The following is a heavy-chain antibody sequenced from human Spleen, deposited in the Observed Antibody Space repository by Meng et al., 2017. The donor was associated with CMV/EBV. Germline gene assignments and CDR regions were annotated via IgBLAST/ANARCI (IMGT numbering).Heavy chain of an antibody. CDR1: GFIFSDYY. CDR3: ARAIGAAESH. CDR2: IAPSGSPI. Sequence: GESLKISCAASGFIFSDYYMTWIRQAPGEGLKYISYIAPSGSPIRYADSVRGRFTISRDDAKRSLYLQMNSLRVEDTAVYYCARAIGAAESHWGQGTLVTVSS. V-gene: IGHV3-11*01. D-gene: IGHD6-13*01. J-gene: IGHJ4*02.